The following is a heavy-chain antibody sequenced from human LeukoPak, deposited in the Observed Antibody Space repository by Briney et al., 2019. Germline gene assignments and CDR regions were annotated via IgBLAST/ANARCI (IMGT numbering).Heavy chain of an antibody. CDR3: ARNMGGWFGELLYFSVFDY. CDR2: ISWNSGSI. Sequence: GGSLRLSCAASGFTFDDYAMHWVRQAPGKGLEWVSGISWNSGSIGYADSVKGRFTISRDNAKNSLYLRMNSLRAEDTALYYCARNMGGWFGELLYFSVFDYWGQGTLVTVSS. D-gene: IGHD3-10*01. V-gene: IGHV3-9*01. CDR1: GFTFDDYA. J-gene: IGHJ4*02.